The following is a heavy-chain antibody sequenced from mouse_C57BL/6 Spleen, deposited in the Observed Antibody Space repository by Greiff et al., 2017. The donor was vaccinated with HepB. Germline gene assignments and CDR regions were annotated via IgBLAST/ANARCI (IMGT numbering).Heavy chain of an antibody. Sequence: VQLQESGAELVRPGSSVKLSCKASGYTFTSYWMHWVKQRPIQGLEWIGNIDPSDSETHYNQKFKDKATLTVDKSSSTAYMQLSSLTSEDSAVYYCARPPYYGSSYYYAMDYWGQGTSVTVSS. CDR3: ARPPYYGSSYYYAMDY. V-gene: IGHV1-52*01. CDR1: GYTFTSYW. J-gene: IGHJ4*01. CDR2: IDPSDSET. D-gene: IGHD1-1*01.